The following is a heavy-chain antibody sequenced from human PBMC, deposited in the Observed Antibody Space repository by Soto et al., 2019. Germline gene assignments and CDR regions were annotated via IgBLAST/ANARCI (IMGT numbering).Heavy chain of an antibody. CDR2: ISGSGGST. CDR1: GFTFSSYA. Sequence: GGSLRLSCAASGFTFSSYAMGWVRQAPGKGLEWVSDISGSGGSTYYADSVMGRFTISRDNSKNSLYLQMNSLRAEDTAVYYCAGLVLLWFGESREDAFDIWGQGTMVTVSS. D-gene: IGHD3-10*01. J-gene: IGHJ3*02. V-gene: IGHV3-23*01. CDR3: AGLVLLWFGESREDAFDI.